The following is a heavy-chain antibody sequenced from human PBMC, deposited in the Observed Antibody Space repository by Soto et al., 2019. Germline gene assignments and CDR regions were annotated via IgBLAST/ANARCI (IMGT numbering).Heavy chain of an antibody. CDR3: AKGRVVPAKDYYGMDV. V-gene: IGHV3-23*01. CDR1: GFTFSSYA. D-gene: IGHD2-2*01. CDR2: ISGSGGST. J-gene: IGHJ6*02. Sequence: GGSLRLSCAASGFTFSSYAMSWVRQAPGKGLEWVSAISGSGGSTYYADSVKGRFTISRDNSKNTLYLQMNSLGAEDTAVYYCAKGRVVPAKDYYGMDVWGQGTTVTVSS.